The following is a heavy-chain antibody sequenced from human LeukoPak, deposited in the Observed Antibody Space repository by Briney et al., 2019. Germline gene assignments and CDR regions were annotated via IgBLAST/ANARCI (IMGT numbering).Heavy chain of an antibody. D-gene: IGHD6-19*01. Sequence: GGSLRLSCAASGFTFSSYAMPWVRRAPGKGLEWVALISYDGSNKSYADSVKGRITISRDNSKNTLFLQMNSLRPEDTAVYYCARSGSGWFYYFDYWGQGILVTVSS. CDR1: GFTFSSYA. CDR2: ISYDGSNK. J-gene: IGHJ4*02. V-gene: IGHV3-30*01. CDR3: ARSGSGWFYYFDY.